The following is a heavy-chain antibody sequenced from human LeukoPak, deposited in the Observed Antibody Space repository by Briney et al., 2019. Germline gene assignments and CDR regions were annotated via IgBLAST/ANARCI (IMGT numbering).Heavy chain of an antibody. CDR3: ARDLGSSTPSCV. Sequence: PSETLSLTCTVSGYSISSGYYWGWIRQPPGKGLEWIGSIYHSGSTNYNPSLKSRVTISVDTSRNQLFLKLNSVTAADTAVYYCARDLGSSTPSCVWGKGTTVTVSS. J-gene: IGHJ6*04. CDR2: IYHSGST. V-gene: IGHV4-38-2*02. CDR1: GYSISSGYY. D-gene: IGHD3-16*01.